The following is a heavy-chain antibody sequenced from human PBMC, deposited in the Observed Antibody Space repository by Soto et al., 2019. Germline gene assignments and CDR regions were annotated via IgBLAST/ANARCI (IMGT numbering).Heavy chain of an antibody. J-gene: IGHJ6*02. D-gene: IGHD5-12*01. CDR3: AREARRDGYKPNYYYYGMDG. CDR2: ISAYNGNT. Sequence: ASVKLSRKASGSTFPSHGTSWVRQAPGQGLEWMGWISAYNGNTNYAQKLQGRVTMTTDTSTSTAYMELRSLRSDDTAVYYCAREARRDGYKPNYYYYGMDGGG. V-gene: IGHV1-18*01. CDR1: GSTFPSHG.